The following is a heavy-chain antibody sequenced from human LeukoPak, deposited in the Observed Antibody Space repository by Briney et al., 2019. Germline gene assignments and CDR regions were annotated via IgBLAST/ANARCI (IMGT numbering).Heavy chain of an antibody. J-gene: IGHJ3*02. V-gene: IGHV5-51*01. CDR1: GYSFTSYW. D-gene: IGHD3-10*01. Sequence: GESLKISCKGSGYSFTSYWIGWVRQMPGKGLGWMGIFFPGDSVTRYSPSFQGQVTISADKSISTAYLQWSSLKASDTAMYYCARLTSPYYYGSGSYYTGDAFDIWGQGTMVTVSS. CDR2: FFPGDSVT. CDR3: ARLTSPYYYGSGSYYTGDAFDI.